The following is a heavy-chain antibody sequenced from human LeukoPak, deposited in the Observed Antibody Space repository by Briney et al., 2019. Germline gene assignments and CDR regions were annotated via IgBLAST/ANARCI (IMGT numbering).Heavy chain of an antibody. CDR3: AKDSGYCSSTTCRLEY. Sequence: QAGGSLRLSCAASGFTFSSYAMSWVRQAPGKGLEWVSAISGSGGSTYYADSVKGRFTISRDNSKNTLYLQMNSLRAEDTAVYYCAKDSGYCSSTTCRLEYWGQGTLVTVSS. CDR1: GFTFSSYA. D-gene: IGHD2-2*01. V-gene: IGHV3-23*01. CDR2: ISGSGGST. J-gene: IGHJ4*02.